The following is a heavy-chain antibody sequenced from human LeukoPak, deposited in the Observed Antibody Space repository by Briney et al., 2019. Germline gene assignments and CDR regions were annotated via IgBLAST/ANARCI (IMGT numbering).Heavy chain of an antibody. V-gene: IGHV1-18*04. CDR1: GYTFSMFG. CDR2: ITTYNDHT. Sequence: EASVKVSCKVSGYTFSMFGISGVRQAPGQGLEWMGWITTYNDHTNYAQKFQGRVTITTDTSASIVSMELKSLTSDDTAVYYCARDVGQDIVVANTAPSFDYWGQGTLVTVSS. J-gene: IGHJ4*02. D-gene: IGHD2-15*01. CDR3: ARDVGQDIVVANTAPSFDY.